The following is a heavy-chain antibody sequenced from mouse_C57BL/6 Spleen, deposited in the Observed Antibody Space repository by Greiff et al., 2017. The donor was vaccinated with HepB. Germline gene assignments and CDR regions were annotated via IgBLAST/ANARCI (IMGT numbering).Heavy chain of an antibody. CDR3: ARGGSYDYDGWFAY. V-gene: IGHV3-6*01. CDR1: GYSITSGYY. D-gene: IGHD2-4*01. CDR2: ISYDGSN. Sequence: ESGPGLVKPSQSLSLTCSVTGYSITSGYYWNWIRQFPGNKLEWMGYISYDGSNNYNPSLKNRISITRDTSKNQFFLKLNSVTTEDTATYYCARGGSYDYDGWFAYWGQGTLVTVSA. J-gene: IGHJ3*01.